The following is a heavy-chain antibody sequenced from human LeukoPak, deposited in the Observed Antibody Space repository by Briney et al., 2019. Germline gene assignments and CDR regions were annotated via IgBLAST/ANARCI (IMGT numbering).Heavy chain of an antibody. J-gene: IGHJ4*02. Sequence: GGSLRLSCAASGFIFSNYYMNWVRQAPGKGLEWVSGISWNSGSIDYADSVKGRSTISRDNAKNSLYLQMNSLRVEDTAFYYCAKDNRRHYTSGPNPDSLHWGQGALVTVSS. CDR1: GFIFSNYY. CDR3: AKDNRRHYTSGPNPDSLH. D-gene: IGHD6-19*01. V-gene: IGHV3-9*01. CDR2: ISWNSGSI.